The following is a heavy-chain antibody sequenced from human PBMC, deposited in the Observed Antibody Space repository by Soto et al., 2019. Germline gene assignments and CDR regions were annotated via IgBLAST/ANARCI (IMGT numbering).Heavy chain of an antibody. J-gene: IGHJ4*02. CDR2: ISYDGSNK. CDR1: GFTFSSYA. V-gene: IGHV3-30*09. CDR3: VRGYSVTGTLGDY. D-gene: IGHD1-7*01. Sequence: QVQLVESGGGVVQPGRSLRLSCAASGFTFSSYAMHWVRQAPGKGLEWVAVISYDGSNKYYADSVKGRFAISRDNSKNTLYLQMNSLRAEDTAVYYCVRGYSVTGTLGDYWGQGTLVTVSS.